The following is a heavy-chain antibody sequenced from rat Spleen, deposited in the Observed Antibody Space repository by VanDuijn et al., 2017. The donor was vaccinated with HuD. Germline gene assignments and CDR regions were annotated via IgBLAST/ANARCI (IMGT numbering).Heavy chain of an antibody. V-gene: IGHV5-29*01. D-gene: IGHD1-9*01. CDR2: ISYDGGRN. J-gene: IGHJ2*01. CDR3: ARRHYGYTDYFDY. CDR1: GFTFSDYY. Sequence: EVQLVESDGGLVQPGRSLKLSCAASGFTFSDYYMAWVRQAPTKGLEWVATISYDGGRNFYRDSVKGRFTGSRDNAKSTLSLQMDSLRSEDTATYYCARRHYGYTDYFDYWGQGVMVTVSS.